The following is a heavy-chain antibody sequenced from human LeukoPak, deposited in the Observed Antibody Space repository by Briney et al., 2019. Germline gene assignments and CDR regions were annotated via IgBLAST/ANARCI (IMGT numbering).Heavy chain of an antibody. CDR2: ISSSSSYI. CDR1: GFTFSSYS. V-gene: IGHV3-21*01. Sequence: GGSLRLSCAASGFTFSSYSVNWVRQAPGKGLEWVASISSSSSYIYYADSVKGRFTISRDNAKNSLYLQMNSLRAEDPAVYYRAPPPSYYYSSGYYFYSSGPGTLVTASS. D-gene: IGHD3-22*01. J-gene: IGHJ4*02. CDR3: APPPSYYYSSGYYFYS.